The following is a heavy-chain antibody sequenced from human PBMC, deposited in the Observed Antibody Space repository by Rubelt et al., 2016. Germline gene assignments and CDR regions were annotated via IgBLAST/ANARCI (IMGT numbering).Heavy chain of an antibody. J-gene: IGHJ4*02. D-gene: IGHD6-6*01. V-gene: IGHV4-59*12. Sequence: PGLVKPSETLSLTCTVSGGSISSYYWSWIRQPPGKGLEWIGEINHSGSTNYNPSLKSRVTISVDTSKNQFSLKLSSVTAADTAVYYCARVAAARPAFDYWGQGTLVTVSS. CDR2: INHSGST. CDR1: GGSISSYY. CDR3: ARVAAARPAFDY.